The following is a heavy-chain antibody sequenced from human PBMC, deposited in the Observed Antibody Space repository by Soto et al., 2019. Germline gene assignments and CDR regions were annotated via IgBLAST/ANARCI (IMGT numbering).Heavy chain of an antibody. V-gene: IGHV4-31*03. D-gene: IGHD2-8*02. Sequence: SETQCLTYTVSGDSIRNNYDWTWIRQHSWKGLEWIGYIYYRGSTYYNPSLKSRVSISVDTSKNQFSLKLSSVTAADTAMYYCARELVPGDGWFDPLGQGTLVTVSS. CDR2: IYYRGST. CDR1: GDSIRNNYD. J-gene: IGHJ5*02. CDR3: ARELVPGDGWFDP.